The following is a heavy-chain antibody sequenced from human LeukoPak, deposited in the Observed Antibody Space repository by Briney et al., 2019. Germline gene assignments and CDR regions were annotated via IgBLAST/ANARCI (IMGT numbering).Heavy chain of an antibody. J-gene: IGHJ4*02. D-gene: IGHD1-26*01. CDR1: GFTFSTYW. V-gene: IGHV3-7*01. CDR2: IKQDGNEK. Sequence: PWGSLRLSCAASGFTFSTYWMTWVRQTPGKGLEWVANIKQDGNEKYYVDSVKGRFAISRDNAKSSLFLQLAGLRAEDTAVYYCARGRDSGRYFDYWGQGTLVTVSS. CDR3: ARGRDSGRYFDY.